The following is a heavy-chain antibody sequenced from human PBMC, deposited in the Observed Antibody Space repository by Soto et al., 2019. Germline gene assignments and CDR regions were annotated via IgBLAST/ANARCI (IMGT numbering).Heavy chain of an antibody. CDR2: TYLDDEK. J-gene: IGHJ4*02. CDR1: GFSLTTSGVG. V-gene: IGHV2-5*02. CDR3: AHRVLRTVFGLVTTTAIYFDF. Sequence: QITLNESGPTVVRPTETLTLTCRFSGFSLTTSGVGVGWIRPSPGKAPQWLALTYLDDEKRYSASLKSRLPITKDTSKNQVVLTVSDLDPTDTATYYCAHRVLRTVFGLVTTTAIYFDFWGQGTPVAVSS. D-gene: IGHD3-3*01.